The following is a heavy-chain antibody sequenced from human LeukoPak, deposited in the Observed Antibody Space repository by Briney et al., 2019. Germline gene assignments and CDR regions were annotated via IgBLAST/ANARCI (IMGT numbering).Heavy chain of an antibody. D-gene: IGHD3-22*01. J-gene: IGHJ6*02. V-gene: IGHV3-30*03. Sequence: GRSLRLSFAASGFTFSSYAIHWFRQAPAKGLNWLAPIYYDGSSKYYADSVKGRFTISRDNSKNTLYLQMNSLRAEDTAVYYCARDQGVVVHGKYHYYGMDVWGQGTTVTVSS. CDR1: GFTFSSYA. CDR2: IYYDGSSK. CDR3: ARDQGVVVHGKYHYYGMDV.